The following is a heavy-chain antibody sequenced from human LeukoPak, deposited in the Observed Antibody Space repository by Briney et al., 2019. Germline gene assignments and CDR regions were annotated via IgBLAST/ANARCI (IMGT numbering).Heavy chain of an antibody. J-gene: IGHJ3*02. CDR1: GFTFSSYA. Sequence: GGSLRLSCAASGFTFSSYAMSWVRQAPGKGLEWVSGISDGGITTYYADSVKGRFTISRANSKNTLYLQMNSLRAEDTAVYYCARVRYCSSTSCYSWGDAFDIWGQGTMVTVSS. V-gene: IGHV3-23*01. CDR3: ARVRYCSSTSCYSWGDAFDI. D-gene: IGHD2-2*02. CDR2: ISDGGITT.